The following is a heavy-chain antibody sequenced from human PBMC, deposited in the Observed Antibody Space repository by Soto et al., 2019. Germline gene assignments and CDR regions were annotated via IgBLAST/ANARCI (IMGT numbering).Heavy chain of an antibody. V-gene: IGHV1-69*08. D-gene: IGHD3-10*01. CDR3: ARENHRDYYGSGSYSYYYGMDV. Sequence: QVQLVQSGAEVKKPGSSVKVSCKASGGTFSSYTISWVRQAPGQGLEWMGRIIPILGIANYAQKFQGRVTITADKSTSTACMELSSLRSEDTAVYYCARENHRDYYGSGSYSYYYGMDVWAKGPRSPSP. J-gene: IGHJ6*02. CDR1: GGTFSSYT. CDR2: IIPILGIA.